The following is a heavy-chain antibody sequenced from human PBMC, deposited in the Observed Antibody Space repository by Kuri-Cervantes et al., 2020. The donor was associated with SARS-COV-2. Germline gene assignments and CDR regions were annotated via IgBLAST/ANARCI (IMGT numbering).Heavy chain of an antibody. J-gene: IGHJ4*02. D-gene: IGHD3-16*01. Sequence: GGSLRLSCAASGFTFDDYGMSWVRQAPGKGLEWVSGINWNGGSTGYADSVKGRFTISRDNAKNSLYLQMNSLRAEDTAVYYCARDVARGGLVRRGNPYYFDYWGQGTLVTVSS. V-gene: IGHV3-20*04. CDR1: GFTFDDYG. CDR2: INWNGGST. CDR3: ARDVARGGLVRRGNPYYFDY.